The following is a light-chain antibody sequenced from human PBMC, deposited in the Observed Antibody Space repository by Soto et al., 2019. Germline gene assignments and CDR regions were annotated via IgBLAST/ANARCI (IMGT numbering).Light chain of an antibody. CDR1: NSDVGGYDY. CDR3: SSLTSSNTWV. J-gene: IGLJ3*02. Sequence: QSVLTQPASVSGSPGQSITISCTGTNSDVGGYDYVSWYQHYPGKAPKLLIYQVNNRPSGVSSRFSGSKSGNTASLTFSGLQAEDEADYYCSSLTSSNTWVFGGGTKPPS. V-gene: IGLV2-14*01. CDR2: QVN.